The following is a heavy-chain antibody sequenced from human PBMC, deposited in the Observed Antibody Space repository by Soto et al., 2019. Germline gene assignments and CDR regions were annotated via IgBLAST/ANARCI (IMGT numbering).Heavy chain of an antibody. CDR2: IYYSGST. CDR3: AREGYYDSSGYYDY. D-gene: IGHD3-22*01. J-gene: IGHJ4*02. V-gene: IGHV4-59*01. CDR1: GGSISSYY. Sequence: SETLSLTCTVSGGSISSYYWSWIRQPPGKGLEWIGYIYYSGSTNYNPSLKIRVTISVDTSKNQFSLKLSSVTAADTAVYYCAREGYYDSSGYYDYWGQGTLVTVSS.